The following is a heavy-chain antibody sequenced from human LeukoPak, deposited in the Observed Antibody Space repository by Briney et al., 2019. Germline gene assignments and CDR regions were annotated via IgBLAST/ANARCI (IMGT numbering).Heavy chain of an antibody. Sequence: PSETLSLTCTVSGGSISSYYWSWIREPPGEGLEGIGYIYYSGSTNYNPSLKSRVTISVDTSKNQFSLKLSSVTAADTAVYYCARASITHDAFDIWGQGTMVTVSS. CDR3: ARASITHDAFDI. D-gene: IGHD3-10*01. CDR1: GGSISSYY. J-gene: IGHJ3*02. CDR2: IYYSGST. V-gene: IGHV4-59*13.